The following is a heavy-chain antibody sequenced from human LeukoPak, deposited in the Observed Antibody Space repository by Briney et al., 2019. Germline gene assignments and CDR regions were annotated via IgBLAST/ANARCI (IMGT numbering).Heavy chain of an antibody. J-gene: IGHJ4*02. D-gene: IGHD6-19*01. CDR3: ARDRAVAGPFDY. CDR1: GGTFSSYA. V-gene: IGHV1-69*13. Sequence: SVKVSCKASGGTFSSYAISWVRQAPGQGLEWMGGIIPIFGTANYAQKFQGRVTITADESTSTAYMELSSLRSEDAAVYYCARDRAVAGPFDYWGQGTLVTVSS. CDR2: IIPIFGTA.